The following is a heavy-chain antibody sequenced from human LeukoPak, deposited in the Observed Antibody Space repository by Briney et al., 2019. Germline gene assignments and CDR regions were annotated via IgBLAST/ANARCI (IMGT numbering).Heavy chain of an antibody. V-gene: IGHV4-59*12. CDR1: GGSISGYY. Sequence: SETLSLTCTVSGGSISGYYWSWIRQPPGKGLEWIGYIYYSGSTNYSPSLKSRVTMSVDTSKNQFSLKLSSVTAADTAVYYCARDRHDYRFDYWGQGTLVTVSS. J-gene: IGHJ4*02. D-gene: IGHD4-11*01. CDR2: IYYSGST. CDR3: ARDRHDYRFDY.